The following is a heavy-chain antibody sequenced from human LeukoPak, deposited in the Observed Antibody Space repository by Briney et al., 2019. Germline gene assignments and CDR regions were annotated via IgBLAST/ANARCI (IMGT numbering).Heavy chain of an antibody. D-gene: IGHD2-2*01. CDR1: GYTFTSYD. J-gene: IGHJ4*02. Sequence: ASVKVSCKASGYTFTSYDINWVRQATGQGLEWMGWMNPNSGNTGYAQKFQGRVTMTRNTSISTAYMELSSLRSEDTAVYYCARIPRCSSTRCYSPYWGQGTLVTVSS. CDR2: MNPNSGNT. V-gene: IGHV1-8*01. CDR3: ARIPRCSSTRCYSPY.